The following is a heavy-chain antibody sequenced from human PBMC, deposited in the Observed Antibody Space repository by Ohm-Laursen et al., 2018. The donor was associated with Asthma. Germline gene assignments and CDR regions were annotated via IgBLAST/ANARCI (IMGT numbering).Heavy chain of an antibody. CDR2: IYYRGNT. CDR3: ARGPLGVMPYYYYYGMDV. Sequence: SETLSLTCAVPGGSISGSSYFWGWIRQPPGKGLEWIGGIYYRGNTYYNPSLKSRVTISVDKSKNQFSLKLSSVTAADTAVYYCARGPLGVMPYYYYYGMDVWGQGTTVSVSS. D-gene: IGHD3-16*01. CDR1: GGSISGSSYF. J-gene: IGHJ6*02. V-gene: IGHV4-39*07.